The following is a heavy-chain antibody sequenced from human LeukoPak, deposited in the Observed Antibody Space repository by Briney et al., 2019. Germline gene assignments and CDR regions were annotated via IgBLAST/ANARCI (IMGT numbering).Heavy chain of an antibody. CDR1: GYSITSGYY. Sequence: PSETLSLTCDVSGYSITSGYYWGLIRQTPGKGVEWIGSVYHSGSTYYNPSLKSRVTISVDTSKNQFSLKLSSVTAADTAVYYCARDELTDNWNPNAEFDPWGQGTLVTVSS. CDR3: ARDELTDNWNPNAEFDP. V-gene: IGHV4-38-2*02. CDR2: VYHSGST. J-gene: IGHJ5*02. D-gene: IGHD1-20*01.